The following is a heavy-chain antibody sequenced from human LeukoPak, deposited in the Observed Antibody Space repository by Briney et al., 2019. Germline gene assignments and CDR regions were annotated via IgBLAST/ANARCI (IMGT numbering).Heavy chain of an antibody. Sequence: ASVSGSCKTSGYMVSDYYMHWVRQAPGQGLEWMGWLRGDTGDTDSPQKFKGRVTMTRDTATNTAYMQLSRLTYDDTAIYFCARVRGNACDYWGQGTLVTVSS. V-gene: IGHV1-2*02. CDR3: ARVRGNACDY. J-gene: IGHJ4*02. CDR1: GYMVSDYY. CDR2: LRGDTGDT. D-gene: IGHD5-12*01.